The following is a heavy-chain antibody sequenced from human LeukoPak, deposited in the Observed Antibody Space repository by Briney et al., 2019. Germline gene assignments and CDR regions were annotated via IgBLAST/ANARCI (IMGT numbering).Heavy chain of an antibody. CDR1: GFTFSSYG. J-gene: IGHJ4*02. D-gene: IGHD6-19*01. CDR2: ISYDGSNK. CDR3: ARSWSSGWYYFDY. V-gene: IGHV3-30*03. Sequence: GGSLRLSCAASGFTFSSYGMHWVRQAPGKGLEWVAVISYDGSNKYYADSVKGRFTISRDNSKNTLYLQMNSLRAEDTAVYYCARSWSSGWYYFDYWGQGTLVTVSS.